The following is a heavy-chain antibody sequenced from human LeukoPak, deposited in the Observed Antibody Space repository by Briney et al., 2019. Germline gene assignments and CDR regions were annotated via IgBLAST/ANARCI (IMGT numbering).Heavy chain of an antibody. CDR3: ARGFRLYDY. V-gene: IGHV4-30-4*08. Sequence: SWIRQPPGKGLEWIGYIYYSGSTYYNPSLKSRFTISVDTSKNQFSLKLSSVTAADTAVFYCARGFRLYDYWGQGTLVTVSS. J-gene: IGHJ4*02. CDR2: IYYSGST. D-gene: IGHD2/OR15-2a*01.